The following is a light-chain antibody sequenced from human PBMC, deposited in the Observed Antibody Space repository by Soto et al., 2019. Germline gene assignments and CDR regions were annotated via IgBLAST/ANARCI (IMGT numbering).Light chain of an antibody. CDR2: AAC. CDR1: QSISKY. CDR3: LQHTSYPWT. V-gene: IGKV1-17*03. Sequence: DIQMTQSPSAMSASVGDRVTITCRASQSISKYLDWFQSRPGKVPRHLVYAACSLQSGVPSRFSGSGSGTEFTLTISSLQPEDFGTYYCLQHTSYPWTFGQGTKVDIK. J-gene: IGKJ1*01.